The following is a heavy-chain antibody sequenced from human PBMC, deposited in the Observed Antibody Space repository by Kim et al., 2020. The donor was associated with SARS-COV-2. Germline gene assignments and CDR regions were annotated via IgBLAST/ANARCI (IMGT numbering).Heavy chain of an antibody. J-gene: IGHJ4*02. CDR2: SNHSGRT. CDR1: GGSFSGYY. Sequence: SETLSLTCAVYGGSFSGYYWSWSRQPPGKGREWMGESNHSGRTNYNPSLKSRVTISVDTSKNQFSLKLTSVTAADTAVYYCARRLSNTSGWGSHYCDLWGQGTLVTVSS. V-gene: IGHV4-34*01. D-gene: IGHD3-10*01. CDR3: ARRLSNTSGWGSHYCDL.